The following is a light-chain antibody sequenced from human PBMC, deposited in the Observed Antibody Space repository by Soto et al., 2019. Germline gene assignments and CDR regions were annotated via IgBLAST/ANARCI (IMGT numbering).Light chain of an antibody. Sequence: EILLTQSPATLSLSPGERATLSCRASQSVFDFLDWLQQKPGQAPRLLIYDASKRAAGIPDRFSGSGSETHFTLTISSLEPEDFAVYYCQQRSSWPLTFGTGTKVEI. CDR1: QSVFDF. J-gene: IGKJ4*01. CDR2: DAS. V-gene: IGKV3-11*01. CDR3: QQRSSWPLT.